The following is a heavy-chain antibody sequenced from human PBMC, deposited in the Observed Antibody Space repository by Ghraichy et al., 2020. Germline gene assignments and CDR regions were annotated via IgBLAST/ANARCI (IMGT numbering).Heavy chain of an antibody. D-gene: IGHD5-24*01. CDR3: AKDREWDDGWDIDS. Sequence: GGSLRLSCAASGFTFRSYTINWVRQTPGKGLEWVSAIYPDGRTFYADSVKGRFTISRDNSENTVYLQMNSLRGEDTAIYYCAKDREWDDGWDIDSWGQGTLVTVSS. V-gene: IGHV3-23*01. CDR2: IYPDGRT. CDR1: GFTFRSYT. J-gene: IGHJ4*02.